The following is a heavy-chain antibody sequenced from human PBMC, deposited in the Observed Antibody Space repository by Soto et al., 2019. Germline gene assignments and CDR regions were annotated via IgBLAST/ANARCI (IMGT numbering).Heavy chain of an antibody. V-gene: IGHV3-33*01. CDR3: VTAMNANPREIYYYYGLDV. J-gene: IGHJ6*02. CDR1: GFTFSSYG. Sequence: QVQLMESGGGVVQPGRSLRLSCVASGFTFSSYGMHWVRQAPGKGLEWVALIWYDGGNKYYADCVKGRFTVSRDNSKNRLFLQMNSLRVEDSAVYYCVTAMNANPREIYYYYGLDVWGQGTTVTVSS. D-gene: IGHD1-26*01. CDR2: IWYDGGNK.